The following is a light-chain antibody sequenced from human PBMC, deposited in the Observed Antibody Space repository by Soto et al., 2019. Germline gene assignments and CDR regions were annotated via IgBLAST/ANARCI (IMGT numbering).Light chain of an antibody. Sequence: DIQRTQSPSTLSASVVYRVTITCRASQSISSWLAWYQQKPGKAPKLLIYDASSLESGVPSRFSGSGSGTEFTLTISSLQPDDFATYYCQQYNSYPWTFGQGTKGDI. V-gene: IGKV1-5*01. CDR1: QSISSW. J-gene: IGKJ1*01. CDR2: DAS. CDR3: QQYNSYPWT.